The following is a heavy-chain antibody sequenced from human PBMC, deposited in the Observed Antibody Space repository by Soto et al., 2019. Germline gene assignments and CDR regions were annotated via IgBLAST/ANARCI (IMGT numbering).Heavy chain of an antibody. V-gene: IGHV4-4*02. D-gene: IGHD6-13*01. Sequence: PSETLSLTCAVPGGSISSSNWWSWVRQPPGKGLEWIGEIYHSGSTNYNPSLKSRVTISVDKSKNQFSLKLSSVTAADTAVYYCARLTQQLAQYNWFDPWGQGTLITVSS. CDR2: IYHSGST. J-gene: IGHJ5*02. CDR3: ARLTQQLAQYNWFDP. CDR1: GGSISSSNW.